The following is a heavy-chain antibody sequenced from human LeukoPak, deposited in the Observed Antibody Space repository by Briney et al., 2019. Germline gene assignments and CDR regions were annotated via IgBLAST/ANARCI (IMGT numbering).Heavy chain of an antibody. Sequence: PSETLSLTCTVAGDSVSSVTDYWAWIRQPPGKGLEWIASADYSGGTYYNPSLESRVTISADMSKKQISLTLTSVTGADTAVYYCAGERGEEYSSGWYKTNYFDNWGQGIRVTVSS. V-gene: IGHV4-39*07. CDR1: GDSVSSVTDY. D-gene: IGHD6-19*01. CDR3: AGERGEEYSSGWYKTNYFDN. CDR2: ADYSGGT. J-gene: IGHJ4*02.